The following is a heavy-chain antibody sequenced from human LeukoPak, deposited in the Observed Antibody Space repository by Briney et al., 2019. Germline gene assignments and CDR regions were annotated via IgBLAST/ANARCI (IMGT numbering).Heavy chain of an antibody. Sequence: SQTLSLTCTVSGGSVSSASYYWSWVRQPAGKGLEWIGLIYMSGSTNYNPSLKSRVTISVDTSKNQFSLQLSSLTAADTAVYYCAGGYSSGWTAGLDSWGQGTLVTVSS. V-gene: IGHV4-61*02. D-gene: IGHD3-22*01. CDR2: IYMSGST. CDR1: GGSVSSASYY. J-gene: IGHJ4*02. CDR3: AGGYSSGWTAGLDS.